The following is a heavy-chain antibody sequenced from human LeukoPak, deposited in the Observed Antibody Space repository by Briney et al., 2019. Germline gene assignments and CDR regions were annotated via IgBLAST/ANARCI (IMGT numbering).Heavy chain of an antibody. Sequence: PSETLSLTCTVSGGSISSSSYYWGWIRQPPGKGLEWIGTIYYSGSTNYNPSLKSRVTISVDTSKNQFSLKLSSVTAADTAVYYCARAVSAVAGQTYYFDYWGQGTLVTVSS. CDR2: IYYSGST. CDR3: ARAVSAVAGQTYYFDY. D-gene: IGHD6-19*01. CDR1: GGSISSSSYY. J-gene: IGHJ4*02. V-gene: IGHV4-39*07.